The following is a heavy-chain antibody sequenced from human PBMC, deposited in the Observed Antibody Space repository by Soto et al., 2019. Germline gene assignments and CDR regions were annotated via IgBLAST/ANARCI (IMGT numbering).Heavy chain of an antibody. D-gene: IGHD2-2*01. CDR2: ISSSSSYI. J-gene: IGHJ3*02. CDR1: GXTFSSYS. CDR3: ARAEDIVVVPAAILGGDAFDI. V-gene: IGHV3-21*01. Sequence: LRLSFAASGXTFSSYSMNWVRQAPGKGLEWVSSISSSSSYIYYADSVKGRFTISRDNAKNSLYLQMNSLRAEDTAVYYCARAEDIVVVPAAILGGDAFDIWGQGTMVTVSS.